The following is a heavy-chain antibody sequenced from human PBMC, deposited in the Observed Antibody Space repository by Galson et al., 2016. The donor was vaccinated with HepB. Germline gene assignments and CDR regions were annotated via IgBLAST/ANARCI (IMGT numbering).Heavy chain of an antibody. V-gene: IGHV3-21*01. J-gene: IGHJ4*02. D-gene: IGHD7-27*01. CDR3: VKVGHYWGDFDY. Sequence: SLRLSCAASGFAFSSYWMYWVRQPPGRGLEWVSSISSSSSYIHYADSVKGRFTISRDTSKKTLYLQMNSLRPEDTAIYYCVKVGHYWGDFDYWGQGTLVTVSS. CDR1: GFAFSSYW. CDR2: ISSSSSYI.